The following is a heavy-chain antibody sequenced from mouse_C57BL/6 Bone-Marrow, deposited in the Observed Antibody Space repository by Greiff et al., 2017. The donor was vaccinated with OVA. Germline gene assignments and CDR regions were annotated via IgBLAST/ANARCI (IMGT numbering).Heavy chain of an antibody. V-gene: IGHV1-50*01. CDR3: ASPYYYGSSFGWYFDV. J-gene: IGHJ1*03. CDR2: IDPSDSYT. Sequence: VQLQQPGAELVKPGASVKLSCKASGYTFTSYWMQWVKQRPGQGLEWIGEIDPSDSYTNSNQKFKGKATLTVDTSSSTAYMQLSSLTSEDSAVYYCASPYYYGSSFGWYFDVWGTGTTVTVSS. D-gene: IGHD1-1*01. CDR1: GYTFTSYW.